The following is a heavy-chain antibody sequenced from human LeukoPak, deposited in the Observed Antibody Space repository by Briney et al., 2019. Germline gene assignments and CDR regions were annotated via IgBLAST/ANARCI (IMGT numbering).Heavy chain of an antibody. CDR1: GFTVRSNY. CDR2: IYSGGST. J-gene: IGHJ6*02. CDR3: ARGGSSDNGMDV. Sequence: GVSLRLSCAASGFTVRSNYMSWVRQAPGKGLEWVSVIYSGGSTYYADSVKGRFTISRDNSKNTLYLQMNSLRAEDTAVYYCARGGSSDNGMDVWGQGTTVTVSS. D-gene: IGHD1-26*01. V-gene: IGHV3-53*01.